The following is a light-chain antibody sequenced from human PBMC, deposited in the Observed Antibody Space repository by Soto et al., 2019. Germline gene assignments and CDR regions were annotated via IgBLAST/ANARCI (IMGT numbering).Light chain of an antibody. J-gene: IGKJ1*01. V-gene: IGKV3-20*01. CDR3: QEYGSSWWT. Sequence: ESVLTQSPGTLSLSPGERATLSCRASQSVSSSDLACYQQKPGPAPRLLIYGASSRATGLPGRFSGGGSATDFPLTSSRLEPEDFAVYYCQEYGSSWWTFGQGTKVEIK. CDR2: GAS. CDR1: QSVSSSD.